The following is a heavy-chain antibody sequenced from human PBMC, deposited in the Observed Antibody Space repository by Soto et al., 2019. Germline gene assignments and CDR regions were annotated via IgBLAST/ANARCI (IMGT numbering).Heavy chain of an antibody. CDR2: IYSRGNS. CDR1: GFTVSSNY. V-gene: IGHV3-66*01. D-gene: IGHD3-16*02. J-gene: IGHJ4*02. Sequence: GGSLRLSCAVSGFTVSSNYMNWVRQAPGGGLEWVSVIYSRGNSYYADSVKGKFTISRDNSKNTLDLQMNSLRAEDTAVYYCASLSYWGQGTLVTVSS. CDR3: ASLSY.